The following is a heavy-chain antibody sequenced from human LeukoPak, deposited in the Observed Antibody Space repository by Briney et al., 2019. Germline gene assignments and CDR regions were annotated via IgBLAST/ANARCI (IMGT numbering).Heavy chain of an antibody. CDR2: KWYDVSNK. J-gene: IGHJ5*02. V-gene: IGHV3-33*01. D-gene: IGHD3-9*01. CDR1: GCIFSSYG. Sequence: PGWALTLSCPSSGCIFSSYGMHWVRQPGAKGREGVAVKWYDVSNKYYAEQVKGRFTISRDKSKTTLYLKMNSLGAEATAGYYSTREWVRSAIRSWFDPCGQGTLVTVSS. CDR3: TREWVRSAIRSWFDP.